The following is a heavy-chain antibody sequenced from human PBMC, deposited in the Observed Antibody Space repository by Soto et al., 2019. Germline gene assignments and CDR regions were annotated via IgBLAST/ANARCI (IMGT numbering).Heavy chain of an antibody. Sequence: QITLKESGPPLVKPTQTLTLTCTFSGFSLETSGMGMRWIRQPPGKALEWLALIYWDDDKRYSPSLKNRLTSNKDTSKNQVGLTLTNVETVDTATYYCAHSLYHDDNSGHYTSLYFDLWGRCTLVTVSS. J-gene: IGHJ2*01. CDR2: IYWDDDK. CDR3: AHSLYHDDNSGHYTSLYFDL. V-gene: IGHV2-5*02. D-gene: IGHD3-22*01. CDR1: GFSLETSGMG.